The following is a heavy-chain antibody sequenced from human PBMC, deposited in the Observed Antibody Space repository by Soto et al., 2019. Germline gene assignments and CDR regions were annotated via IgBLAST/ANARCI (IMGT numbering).Heavy chain of an antibody. V-gene: IGHV4-30-4*01. J-gene: IGHJ4*02. CDR3: ARVRGVTYFDY. CDR2: IYYSGST. Sequence: PSETLSLTCTVSGGSISSGDYYWSWIRRPPGKGLEWIGYIYYSGSTYYNPSLKSRVTISVDTSKNQFSLKLSSVTAADTAVYYCARVRGVTYFDYWGQGTLVTVSS. D-gene: IGHD3-10*01. CDR1: GGSISSGDYY.